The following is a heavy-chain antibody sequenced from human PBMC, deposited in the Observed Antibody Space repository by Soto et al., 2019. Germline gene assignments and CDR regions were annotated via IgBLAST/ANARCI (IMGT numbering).Heavy chain of an antibody. V-gene: IGHV3-30*18. Sequence: QVQLVESGGGVVQPGRSLRLSCAASGFTFSSYGMHWVRQAPGKGLEWVAVISYDGSNKYYADYVKGRFTISRDNSKNTLYLQMNSLRAEDTAVYYCAKARAYYYDSSALGDYWGQGTLVTVSS. CDR1: GFTFSSYG. CDR3: AKARAYYYDSSALGDY. CDR2: ISYDGSNK. J-gene: IGHJ4*02. D-gene: IGHD3-22*01.